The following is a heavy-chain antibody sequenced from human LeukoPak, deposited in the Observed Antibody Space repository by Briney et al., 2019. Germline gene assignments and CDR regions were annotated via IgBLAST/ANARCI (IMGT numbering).Heavy chain of an antibody. CDR3: ARGPILVAGFFDY. CDR1: GDTFSSYT. Sequence: SVKVSCKASGDTFSSYTISWVRQAPGQGLEWMGRIIPVLGRANYAQKFQGRVTITADTSTSTAYMELRSLRSDDTAVYYCARGPILVAGFFDYWGQGTLVTVSS. CDR2: IIPVLGRA. V-gene: IGHV1-69*08. J-gene: IGHJ4*02. D-gene: IGHD6-19*01.